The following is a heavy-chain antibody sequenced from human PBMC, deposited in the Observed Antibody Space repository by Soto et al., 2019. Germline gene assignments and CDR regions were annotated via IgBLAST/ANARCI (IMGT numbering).Heavy chain of an antibody. V-gene: IGHV4-38-2*01. J-gene: IGHJ6*02. CDR2: IYHSGST. CDR3: PRAFYCCGGTCSPLRGMDV. CDR1: GYSISSGYY. D-gene: IGHD2-15*01. Sequence: PSETLSLTCAVSGYSISSGYYWGWIRQPPGKGLEWIGTIYHSGSTYYNPSLKSRVTISVDTSKNQFSLKLNSVTAADTAVYYCPRAFYCCGGTCSPLRGMDVCRLGPTGTVSS.